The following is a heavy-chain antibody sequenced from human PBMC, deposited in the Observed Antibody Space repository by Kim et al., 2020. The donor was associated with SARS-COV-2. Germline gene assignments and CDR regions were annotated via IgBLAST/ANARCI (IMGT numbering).Heavy chain of an antibody. Sequence: SETLSHTCTVSGGSISSYYWSWIRQPAGKGLEWIGRIYTSGSTNYNPSLKSRVTMSVDTSKNQFSLKLSSVTAADTAVYYCARDGIRYFDWSNNWFDPWGQGTLVTVSS. CDR2: IYTSGST. J-gene: IGHJ5*02. V-gene: IGHV4-4*07. CDR1: GGSISSYY. CDR3: ARDGIRYFDWSNNWFDP. D-gene: IGHD3-9*01.